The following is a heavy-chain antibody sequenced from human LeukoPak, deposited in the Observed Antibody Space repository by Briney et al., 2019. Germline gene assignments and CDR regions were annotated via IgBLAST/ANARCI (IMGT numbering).Heavy chain of an antibody. V-gene: IGHV3-7*01. J-gene: IGHJ4*02. CDR2: MKQDGSQK. CDR1: GFTFSDYW. D-gene: IGHD3-22*01. Sequence: GGSLRLSCASSGFTFSDYWMNWVRQAPGKGLEWVANMKQDGSQKYYADSVKGRFTISRDNAKNSLYLQMNSLRAEDTAVYYCARGVKDPYYYDSSGYPHFDYWGQGTLVTVSS. CDR3: ARGVKDPYYYDSSGYPHFDY.